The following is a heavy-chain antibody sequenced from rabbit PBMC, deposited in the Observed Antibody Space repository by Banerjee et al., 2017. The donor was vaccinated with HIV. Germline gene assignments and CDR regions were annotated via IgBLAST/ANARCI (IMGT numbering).Heavy chain of an antibody. J-gene: IGHJ4*01. CDR3: VSSGYDDYDGYFNL. V-gene: IGHV1S45*01. CDR1: GFSFSSSYW. CDR2: ISAGGSGST. Sequence: QEQLEESGGDLVKPGASLTLTCTASGFSFSSSYWSCWVRQAPGKGLEWIACISAGGSGSTYYASWAKGRFTISKTSSTTVTLQMTSLTAADTATYFCVSSGYDDYDGYFNLWGPGTLVTVS. D-gene: IGHD2-1*01.